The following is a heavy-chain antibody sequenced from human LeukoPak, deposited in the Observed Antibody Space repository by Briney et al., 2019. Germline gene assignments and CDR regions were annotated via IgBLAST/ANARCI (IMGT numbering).Heavy chain of an antibody. CDR3: AKSFGSTLIVETDAFHI. Sequence: PGGSLRLSCAASGFTLSSYGFHWVRQAPGKGLEWVAFIQKGGSNKYYADSVKGRFTISRDNSKNTLHLQMNSLRAEDTAVYYCAKSFGSTLIVETDAFHIWGQGTMVTVSS. CDR2: IQKGGSNK. D-gene: IGHD3-22*01. CDR1: GFTLSSYG. J-gene: IGHJ3*02. V-gene: IGHV3-30*02.